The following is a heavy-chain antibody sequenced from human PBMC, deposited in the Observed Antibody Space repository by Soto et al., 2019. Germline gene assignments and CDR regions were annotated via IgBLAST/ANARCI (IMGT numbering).Heavy chain of an antibody. CDR1: GFTFSSYG. Sequence: QVQLVESGGGVVQPGRSLRLSCAASGFTFSSYGMHWVRQAPGKGLEWVAVISYDGSNKYYADSVKGRFTISRDNSKNTLYLQMNTLSTEDTSVYYCAKDRPLRKVVVAASQGYGMDVWGQGTTVTVSS. J-gene: IGHJ6*02. CDR2: ISYDGSNK. D-gene: IGHD2-15*01. V-gene: IGHV3-30*18. CDR3: AKDRPLRKVVVAASQGYGMDV.